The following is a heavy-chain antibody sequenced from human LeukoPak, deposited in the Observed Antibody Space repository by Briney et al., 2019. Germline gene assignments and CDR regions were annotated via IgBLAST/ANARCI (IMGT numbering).Heavy chain of an antibody. CDR3: ARHESSGGGPSGY. Sequence: SETLSLTCTVSGGSITSSSYYWGWVRQPPGNGLEWIASIDNSGSTYYNLSLKSRVTISVDTSNNQFSLKLSSVTAADTAVYYCARHESSGGGPSGYWGQGTLVTVSS. J-gene: IGHJ4*02. CDR1: GGSITSSSYY. D-gene: IGHD2-15*01. CDR2: IDNSGST. V-gene: IGHV4-39*01.